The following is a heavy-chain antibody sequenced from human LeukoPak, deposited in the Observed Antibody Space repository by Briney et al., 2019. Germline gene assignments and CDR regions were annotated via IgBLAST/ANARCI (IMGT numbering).Heavy chain of an antibody. CDR2: IYSGGST. D-gene: IGHD3-22*01. J-gene: IGHJ3*02. CDR3: ARPRGGYYDSSGLDAFDI. CDR1: GFTVSSNY. V-gene: IGHV3-66*02. Sequence: GGSLRLSCAASGFTVSSNYMSWVRQAPGKGLGWVSVIYSGGSTYDADSVKGRFTISRDNSKNTLYLQMNSLRAEDTAVYYCARPRGGYYDSSGLDAFDIWGQATMVTVSS.